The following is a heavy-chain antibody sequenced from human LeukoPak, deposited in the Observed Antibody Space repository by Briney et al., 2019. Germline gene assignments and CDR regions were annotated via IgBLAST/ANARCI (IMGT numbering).Heavy chain of an antibody. Sequence: GGSLRLSCAASGFTFSSYAMHWVRQAPGKGREWVALIGSDGNKKYYADSVKGRFSISRDNSNNTLYLQMNSLGVEDTAVYYCARGRYSSSWKDYWGQGTLVTVSS. J-gene: IGHJ4*02. CDR3: ARGRYSSSWKDY. D-gene: IGHD6-13*01. CDR1: GFTFSSYA. CDR2: IGSDGNKK. V-gene: IGHV3-33*01.